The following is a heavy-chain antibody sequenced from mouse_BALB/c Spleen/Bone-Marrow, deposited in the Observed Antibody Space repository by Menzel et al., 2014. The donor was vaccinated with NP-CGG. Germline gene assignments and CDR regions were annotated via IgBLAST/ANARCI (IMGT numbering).Heavy chain of an antibody. D-gene: IGHD2-10*02. V-gene: IGHV5-17*02. CDR2: ISSGSSTI. CDR1: GFTFSSFG. J-gene: IGHJ4*01. Sequence: EVQLVESGGGLVQPGGSRKLSCAASGFTFSSFGIHWVRQAPGKGLEWVAYISSGSSTIYYADTVKGRFTISRDNPKNTLFLQMTSLRSEDTAMYYCARSGYGDYYAMDYWGQGTSVTVSS. CDR3: ARSGYGDYYAMDY.